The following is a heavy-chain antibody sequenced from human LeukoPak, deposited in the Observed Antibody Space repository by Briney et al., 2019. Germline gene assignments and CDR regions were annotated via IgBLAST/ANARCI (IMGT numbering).Heavy chain of an antibody. CDR1: GFIFSTYP. V-gene: IGHV3-64*01. CDR3: ASLIVGPTSRYFDL. CDR2: IGSTGTTT. D-gene: IGHD1-26*01. J-gene: IGHJ4*02. Sequence: GGSLRLSCAAFGFIFSTYPMHWVRQTPGKGLEYVSAIGSTGTTTYYANSVKNRFIISRDNSKNMLYLQMGSLTTEDMAVYYCASLIVGPTSRYFDLWGQGTLVTVSS.